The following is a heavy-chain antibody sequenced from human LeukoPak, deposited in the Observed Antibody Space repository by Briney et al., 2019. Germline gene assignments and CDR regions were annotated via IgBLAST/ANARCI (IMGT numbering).Heavy chain of an antibody. Sequence: GGSLRLSCAASGFTFSGSAMHWVRQASGKGLEWVGRIRSKANSYATAYAASVKGRFTISRDDSKNTAYLQMNSLRAEDTAVYYCAKEYCGGDCYFYYYYYMDVWGKGTTVTVSS. CDR3: AKEYCGGDCYFYYYYYMDV. J-gene: IGHJ6*03. V-gene: IGHV3-73*01. CDR2: IRSKANSYAT. CDR1: GFTFSGSA. D-gene: IGHD2-21*02.